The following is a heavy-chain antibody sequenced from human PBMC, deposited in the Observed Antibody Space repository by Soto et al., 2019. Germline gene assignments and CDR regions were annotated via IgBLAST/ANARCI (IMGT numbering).Heavy chain of an antibody. CDR2: IYSGGST. D-gene: IGHD3-22*01. CDR1: GFTVSSNY. J-gene: IGHJ6*02. Sequence: PGGSLRLSCAASGFTVSSNYMSWVRQAPGKGLEWVSVIYSGGSTYYADSVKGRFNISRDNSKNTLYLQMNSLRAEDTAVYYCARTLYDSSGYYYAYYYGMDVWGQGTTVTVFS. V-gene: IGHV3-66*01. CDR3: ARTLYDSSGYYYAYYYGMDV.